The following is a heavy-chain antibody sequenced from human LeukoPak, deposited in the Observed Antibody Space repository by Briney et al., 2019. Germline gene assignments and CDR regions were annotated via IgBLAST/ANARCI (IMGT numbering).Heavy chain of an antibody. V-gene: IGHV4-38-2*02. D-gene: IGHD6-13*01. J-gene: IGHJ2*01. CDR3: ARGRSWYPHWYFDL. Sequence: SETLSLTCTVCGYSISSGYYWGWIRQPPGKGLEWIGSIYHRGSTYCNPSLRSRVTISVDTSKNQFSLKLSSVTAADTAVYYCARGRSWYPHWYFDLWGRGTLVTVSS. CDR1: GYSISSGYY. CDR2: IYHRGST.